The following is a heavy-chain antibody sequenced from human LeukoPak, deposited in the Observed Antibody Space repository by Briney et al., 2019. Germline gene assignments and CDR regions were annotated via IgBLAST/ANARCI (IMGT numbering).Heavy chain of an antibody. J-gene: IGHJ4*03. Sequence: SETLSLTCTVSGGSISSYYWSWIRQPPGKGLEWIGYIYYSGSTNYNPSLKSRVTISVDASKNQFSLKLSSVTAADTAVYYCAREGGIAAAGIFDYWGQGTTVTVSS. CDR3: AREGGIAAAGIFDY. CDR2: IYYSGST. V-gene: IGHV4-59*01. CDR1: GGSISSYY. D-gene: IGHD6-13*01.